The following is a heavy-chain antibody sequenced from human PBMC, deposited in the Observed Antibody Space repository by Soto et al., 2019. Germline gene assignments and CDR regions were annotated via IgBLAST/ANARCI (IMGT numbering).Heavy chain of an antibody. CDR3: ARDISYCSSTSCYMYYYYYGMDV. Sequence: GASVKVSCKASGYTFTSYYMHWVRQAPGQGLEWMGIINPSGGSTSYAQKFQGRVTMTRGTSTSTVYMELSSLRSEDTAVYYCARDISYCSSTSCYMYYYYYGMDVWGQGTTVTVSS. CDR1: GYTFTSYY. D-gene: IGHD2-2*02. J-gene: IGHJ6*02. V-gene: IGHV1-46*01. CDR2: INPSGGST.